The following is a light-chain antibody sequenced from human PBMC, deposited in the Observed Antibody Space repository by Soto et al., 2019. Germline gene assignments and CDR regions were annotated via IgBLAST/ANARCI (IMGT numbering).Light chain of an antibody. Sequence: EVVLTQSPATLSLSPGERATLYCRASQSVNTYLAWYQQKPGQPPRLLIHDASNRATGIPARFSGSGSGTDFTLTISSLEPEDFAIYYCQQRMIWPPITFGQGTRLEIK. CDR3: QQRMIWPPIT. CDR1: QSVNTY. V-gene: IGKV3-11*01. J-gene: IGKJ5*01. CDR2: DAS.